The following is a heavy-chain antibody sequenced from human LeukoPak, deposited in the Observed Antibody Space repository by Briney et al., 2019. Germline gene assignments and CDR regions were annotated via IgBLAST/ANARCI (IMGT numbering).Heavy chain of an antibody. D-gene: IGHD2-15*01. J-gene: IGHJ4*02. CDR2: IHPNTGDT. CDR1: GYTFTGYY. V-gene: IGHV1-2*02. Sequence: ASGKVSCKAAGYTFTGYYLHWVRQAPGQGLEWMGSIHPNTGDTKYAQKFQARVTMTRDTSISTAYMELSMLRSDDTALYYCVKLRGGDDWGQGTLVTVS. CDR3: VKLRGGDD.